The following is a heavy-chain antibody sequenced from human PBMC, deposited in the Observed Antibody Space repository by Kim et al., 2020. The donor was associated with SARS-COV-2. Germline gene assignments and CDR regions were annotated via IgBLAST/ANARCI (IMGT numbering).Heavy chain of an antibody. D-gene: IGHD3-3*01. CDR2: IYTDGRT. CDR3: ARHDSFDP. J-gene: IGHJ5*02. Sequence: GGSLRLSCVASGFTVSRDYINWVRQAPGKGLEWVAIIYTDGRTSYADSVKGRFTISRDNSKSTRYLEMNSLRAEDTAVYYCARHDSFDPWGQGTLVTVSS. CDR1: GFTVSRDY. V-gene: IGHV3-66*04.